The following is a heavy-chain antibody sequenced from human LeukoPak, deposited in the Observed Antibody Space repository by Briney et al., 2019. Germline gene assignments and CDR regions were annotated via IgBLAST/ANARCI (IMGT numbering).Heavy chain of an antibody. CDR2: INPNSGGT. V-gene: IGHV1-2*02. J-gene: IGHJ6*03. CDR1: GYTFTGYY. Sequence: ASVEVSCKASGYTFTGYYMHWVRQAPGQGLEWMGWINPNSGGTNYAQKFQGRVTMTRDTSISTAYMELSRLRSDDTAVYYCARASSSYYYYYYMDVWGKGTTVTVSS. CDR3: ARASSSYYYYYYMDV. D-gene: IGHD6-6*01.